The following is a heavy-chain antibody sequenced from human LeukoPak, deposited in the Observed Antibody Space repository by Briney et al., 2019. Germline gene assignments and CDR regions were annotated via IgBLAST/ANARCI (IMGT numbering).Heavy chain of an antibody. CDR3: ARSSMVRGTHQVDY. V-gene: IGHV3-21*01. CDR1: GFTFSSYS. D-gene: IGHD3-10*01. Sequence: GGSLRLSCAASGFTFSSYSMNWVRQAPGKGLEWVSSISSSSSYIYYADSVKGRFTISRDNAKNSLYLQMNSLRVEDTAVYYCARSSMVRGTHQVDYWGQGTLVTVSS. J-gene: IGHJ4*02. CDR2: ISSSSSYI.